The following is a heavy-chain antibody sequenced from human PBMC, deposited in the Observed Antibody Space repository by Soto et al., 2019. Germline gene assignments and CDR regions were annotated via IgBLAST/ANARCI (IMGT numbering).Heavy chain of an antibody. CDR3: ARESDYSSSSGAFDI. CDR1: GFTFSSYS. J-gene: IGHJ3*02. Sequence: GGSLRLSCAASGFTFSSYSMNWVRQAPGKGLEWVSSISSSSSYIYYADSVKGRFTISRDNAKNSLYLQMNSLRAEDTAVYYCARESDYSSSSGAFDIWGQGTMVTVSS. V-gene: IGHV3-21*01. CDR2: ISSSSSYI. D-gene: IGHD6-6*01.